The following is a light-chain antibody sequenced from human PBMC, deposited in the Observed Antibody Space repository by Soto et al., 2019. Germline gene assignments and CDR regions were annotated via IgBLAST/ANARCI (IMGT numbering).Light chain of an antibody. Sequence: QSVLTQPASVSGSPGQSITISCTGTSSDVGGYKYVSWYQQHPGKAPKLMIYEVSKRPSGVSNRFSGSKSGNTASLTISGLQAEDEADYYCSSYTSSSTVVFGGGTQLTVL. CDR2: EVS. CDR3: SSYTSSSTVV. CDR1: SSDVGGYKY. V-gene: IGLV2-14*01. J-gene: IGLJ2*01.